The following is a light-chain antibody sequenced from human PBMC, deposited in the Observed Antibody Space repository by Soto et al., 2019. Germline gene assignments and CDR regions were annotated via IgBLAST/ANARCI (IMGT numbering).Light chain of an antibody. CDR1: QSVSSSY. Sequence: EIVLTQSPGTPSLSPGERATLSCRASQSVSSSYFAWYQQKPGQAPRLLIYGASSRATGIPDRFSGSGSGTDFTLTISRLEPEDFAVYYCQQYGSSPWTFGQGTKVEIK. CDR3: QQYGSSPWT. CDR2: GAS. V-gene: IGKV3-20*01. J-gene: IGKJ1*01.